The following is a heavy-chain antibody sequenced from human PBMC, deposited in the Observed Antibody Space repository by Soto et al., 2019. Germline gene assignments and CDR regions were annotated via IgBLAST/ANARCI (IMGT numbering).Heavy chain of an antibody. CDR2: VYDSGST. CDR1: GASVINDY. CDR3: VRQVGATGSYSYAV. J-gene: IGHJ3*01. V-gene: IGHV4-59*02. Sequence: QVQLQESGPGVVKPSETLSLTCPVTGASVINDYWNWIRQPPGKGLEWIGFVYDSGSTSYNSSLKSRLTISVYTSKNQFSLKLSSVTAADTAVYYCVRQVGATGSYSYAVWGQGTMVTVAS. D-gene: IGHD1-26*01.